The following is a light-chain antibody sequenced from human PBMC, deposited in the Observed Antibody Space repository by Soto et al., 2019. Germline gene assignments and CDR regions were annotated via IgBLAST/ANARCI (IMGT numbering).Light chain of an antibody. Sequence: QSVLTQPASVSGSPGQSNTISCAGTSGDVGTYDLVSWYQHHPGAAPKLMIYEATRRPSGISNRFSGSKSGNTASLTISGLQAEDEAAYYCCSFAGSNSWVFGGGTKLTVL. CDR1: SGDVGTYDL. J-gene: IGLJ3*02. V-gene: IGLV2-23*01. CDR3: CSFAGSNSWV. CDR2: EAT.